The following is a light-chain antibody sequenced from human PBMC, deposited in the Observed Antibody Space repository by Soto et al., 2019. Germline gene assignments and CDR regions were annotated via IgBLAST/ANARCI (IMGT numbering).Light chain of an antibody. CDR2: DAS. V-gene: IGKV3-11*01. CDR3: QQYGTSPHT. CDR1: QSVSSY. J-gene: IGKJ2*01. Sequence: EIVLTQSPATLSLSPGERATLSCRASQSVSSYLAWYQQKPGQAPRLLIYDASNRATGIPARFSGSGSGTDFTLTISRLEPEDSAVYSCQQYGTSPHTFGQGTKLEIK.